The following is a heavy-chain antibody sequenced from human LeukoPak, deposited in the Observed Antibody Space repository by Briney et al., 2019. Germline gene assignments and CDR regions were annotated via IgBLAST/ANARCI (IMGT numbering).Heavy chain of an antibody. D-gene: IGHD5-12*01. CDR2: ISSSSTI. CDR3: AGGRGYSGYDFGY. V-gene: IGHV3-48*02. CDR1: GFTFSSYS. Sequence: PGGSLRLSCAASGFTFSSYSMNWVRQAPGKGLEWVSYISSSSTIYYADSVKGRFTISRDNAKNSLYLQMNSLRDEDTAVYYCAGGRGYSGYDFGYWGQGTLVTVSS. J-gene: IGHJ4*02.